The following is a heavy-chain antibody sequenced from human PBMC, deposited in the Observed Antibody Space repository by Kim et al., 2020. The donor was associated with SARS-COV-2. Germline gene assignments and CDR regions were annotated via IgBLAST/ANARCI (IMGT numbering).Heavy chain of an antibody. CDR3: ARVRRFLEWLFHFDY. D-gene: IGHD3-3*01. V-gene: IGHV4-4*02. J-gene: IGHJ4*02. Sequence: PSLKSRVTKSVAKSKNQFSLKLSSGTAADTAVYYCARVRRFLEWLFHFDYWGQGTLVTVSS.